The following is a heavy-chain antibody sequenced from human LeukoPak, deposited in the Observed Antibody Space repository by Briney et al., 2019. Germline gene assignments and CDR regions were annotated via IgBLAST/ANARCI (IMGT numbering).Heavy chain of an antibody. V-gene: IGHV4-39*01. CDR3: ARRGWLALYYYYMDV. J-gene: IGHJ6*03. CDR1: GGSISSSSYY. Sequence: KPSETLSLTCTISGGSISSSSYYWGWLRQPPGKGLEWIGSIYYSGSTYYNPSLKSRVTISVDTSKNQFSLKLSSVTAADTAVYYCARRGWLALYYYYMDVWGKGTTVTISS. CDR2: IYYSGST. D-gene: IGHD6-19*01.